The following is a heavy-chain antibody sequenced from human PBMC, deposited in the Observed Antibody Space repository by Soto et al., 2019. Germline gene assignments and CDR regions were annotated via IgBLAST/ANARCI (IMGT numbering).Heavy chain of an antibody. CDR2: IDPSDSYT. CDR3: ARQPGYSSSSAYYYYGMDV. CDR1: GYSFTSYW. D-gene: IGHD6-13*01. J-gene: IGHJ6*02. Sequence: GESLKISCKGSGYSFTSYWISWVRQMPGKGLEWMGRIDPSDSYTNYSPSFQGHVTISADKSISTAYLQWSSLKASDTAMYYCARQPGYSSSSAYYYYGMDVWGQGTTVTVSS. V-gene: IGHV5-10-1*01.